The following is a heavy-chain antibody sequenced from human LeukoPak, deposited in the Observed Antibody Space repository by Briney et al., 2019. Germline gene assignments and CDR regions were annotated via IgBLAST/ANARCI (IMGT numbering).Heavy chain of an antibody. V-gene: IGHV3-7*01. J-gene: IGHJ4*02. CDR3: TRESPYSARGQPSDY. CDR2: IKQDGSEE. D-gene: IGHD6-6*01. CDR1: GFTFSSFW. Sequence: GGSLRLSCAASGFTFSSFWMSWVRQAPGKGLEWVANIKQDGSEEYYVDSVKGRFTISRDNAKNSLYLQMNSLRAEDTAVYYCTRESPYSARGQPSDYWGQGTLVTVSS.